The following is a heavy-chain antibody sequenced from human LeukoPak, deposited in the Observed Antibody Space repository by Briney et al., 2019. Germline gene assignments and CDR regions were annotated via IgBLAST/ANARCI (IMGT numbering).Heavy chain of an antibody. J-gene: IGHJ4*02. D-gene: IGHD3-22*01. CDR3: ARRIQTGYDSSAYYFPLYYFDY. V-gene: IGHV1-18*01. Sequence: ASVKVSCKTSGYTFSSYGISWVRQAPGQGLEWMGWISTYNGNTNHAQKFQGRVTMTTDTTTNTAYMELRSLRSDDTAVYYCARRIQTGYDSSAYYFPLYYFDYWGQGTLVTVSS. CDR2: ISTYNGNT. CDR1: GYTFSSYG.